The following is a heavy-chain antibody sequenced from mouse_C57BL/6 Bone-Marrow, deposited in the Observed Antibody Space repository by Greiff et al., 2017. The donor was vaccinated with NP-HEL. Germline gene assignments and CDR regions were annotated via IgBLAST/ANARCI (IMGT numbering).Heavy chain of an antibody. Sequence: QVQLQQSGAELVKPGASVKLSCKASGYTFTSYWMQWVKQRPGQGLEWIGEIDPSDSYTNYNQKFKGKATLTVDTSSRTAYMQLSSLTSEGSAVYYCARDDYGYAMDYWGQGTPVTVSS. CDR3: ARDDYGYAMDY. CDR2: IDPSDSYT. J-gene: IGHJ4*01. V-gene: IGHV1-50*01. D-gene: IGHD2-4*01. CDR1: GYTFTSYW.